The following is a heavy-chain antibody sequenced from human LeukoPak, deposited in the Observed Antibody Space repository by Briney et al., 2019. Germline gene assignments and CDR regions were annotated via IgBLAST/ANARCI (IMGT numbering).Heavy chain of an antibody. CDR3: AVTIVATIDY. CDR1: GGSFSGYY. D-gene: IGHD5-12*01. Sequence: SETLSLTCAVYGGSFSGYYWSWIRQPPGKGLEWIGEINHSGSTNYSPSLKSRVTISVDTSKNQFSLKLRSLTAADTAVYYCAVTIVATIDYWGQGTLVTVSS. V-gene: IGHV4-34*01. J-gene: IGHJ4*02. CDR2: INHSGST.